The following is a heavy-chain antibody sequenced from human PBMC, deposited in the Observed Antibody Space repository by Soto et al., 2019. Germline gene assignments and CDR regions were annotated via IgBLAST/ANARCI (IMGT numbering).Heavy chain of an antibody. V-gene: IGHV4-31*03. J-gene: IGHJ4*02. Sequence: QVRLQESGPGLVKPSQTLSLTCTVSGGSVSSGGFYWNWIRQHPGKGLEWIGYMYNDGRTEYNPSLKSRVAIPVHTPKNQFSLQVMSVTVANTAVYYCTREAGYWGQGILVTVSS. CDR1: GGSVSSGGFY. D-gene: IGHD6-25*01. CDR3: TREAGY. CDR2: MYNDGRT.